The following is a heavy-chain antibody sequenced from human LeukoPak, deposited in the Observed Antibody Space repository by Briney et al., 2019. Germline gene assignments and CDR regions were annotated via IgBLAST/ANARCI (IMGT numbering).Heavy chain of an antibody. Sequence: GGSLRLSCAASGYTFSSHRMHWVRQAPGKGLVWVSRINSDGSSTSYADSVKGRFTISRDNAKNTLYLQMNSLRAEDTAVYYCARSGEYSYGLFDYWGQGTLVTVSS. V-gene: IGHV3-74*01. CDR1: GYTFSSHR. J-gene: IGHJ4*02. CDR2: INSDGSST. CDR3: ARSGEYSYGLFDY. D-gene: IGHD5-18*01.